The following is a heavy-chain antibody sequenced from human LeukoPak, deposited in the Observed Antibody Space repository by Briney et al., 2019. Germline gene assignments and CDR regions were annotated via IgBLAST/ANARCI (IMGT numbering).Heavy chain of an antibody. J-gene: IGHJ4*02. CDR2: ISGSGGIT. CDR3: AKDPTDFDSSGQTYFDY. CDR1: GFTFSSCA. Sequence: PGGSLRLSCAASGFTFSSCAMNWVRQDPGKGLEWVSGISGSGGITHYADSVRGRFTISRDNSKNTLYLQMNSLRAEDTAVYYCAKDPTDFDSSGQTYFDYWGQGSLVTVSS. V-gene: IGHV3-23*01. D-gene: IGHD3-22*01.